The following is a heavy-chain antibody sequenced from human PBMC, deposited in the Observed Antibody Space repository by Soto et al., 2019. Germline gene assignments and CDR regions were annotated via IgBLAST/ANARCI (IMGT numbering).Heavy chain of an antibody. V-gene: IGHV3-23*01. Sequence: PGGSLRLSCVVSGFSFDKYGMIWVRQAPGKGLEWVSAISGSGGSTYYADSVKGRFTISRDNSKNTLYLQMNSLRAEDTAVYYCAKALDYGDSYYYYYYMDVWGKGTTVTVSS. CDR3: AKALDYGDSYYYYYYMDV. CDR1: GFSFDKYG. D-gene: IGHD4-17*01. CDR2: ISGSGGST. J-gene: IGHJ6*03.